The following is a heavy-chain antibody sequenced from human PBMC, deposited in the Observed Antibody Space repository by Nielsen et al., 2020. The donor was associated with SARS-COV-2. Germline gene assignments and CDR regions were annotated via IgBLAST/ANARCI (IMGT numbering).Heavy chain of an antibody. V-gene: IGHV3-7*05. CDR3: LQGGAS. D-gene: IGHD1-1*01. CDR1: GLIFSSSW. J-gene: IGHJ5*02. CDR2: IHPDGSVK. Sequence: GESLKISCAASGLIFSSSWMNWVRQGPGKRLEWVANIHPDGSVKRHVDSVMGRFTISRDNARDSLYLQMNNLRAEDTAIYYCLQGGASWGQGTLVTVSS.